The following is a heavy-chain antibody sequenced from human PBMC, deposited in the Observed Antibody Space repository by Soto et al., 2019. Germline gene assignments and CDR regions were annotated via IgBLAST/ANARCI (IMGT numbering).Heavy chain of an antibody. V-gene: IGHV1-8*01. D-gene: IGHD6-13*01. CDR1: GYTFTSYD. CDR2: MNPNSGNT. J-gene: IGHJ6*02. CDR3: ARRGYSSSWYYYYYYGMDV. Sequence: QVQLVQSGAEVKKPGASVKVSCKASGYTFTSYDINWVRQATGQGLEWMGWMNPNSGNTGYAQKFQGRVTMTRTTSIRTAYMELSSLRSEDTAVYYCARRGYSSSWYYYYYYGMDVWGQGTTVTVSS.